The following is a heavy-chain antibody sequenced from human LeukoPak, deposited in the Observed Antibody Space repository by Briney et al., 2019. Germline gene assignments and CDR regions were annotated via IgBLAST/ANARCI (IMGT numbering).Heavy chain of an antibody. Sequence: GGSLRLSCAASGFTFSSYAMHWVRQAPGKGLEWVAVISYDGSNKYYADSVKGRFTISRDNAKNSLYLQMNSLRAEDTAVYYCARDSESGWSDYWGQGTLVTVSS. J-gene: IGHJ4*02. D-gene: IGHD6-19*01. CDR3: ARDSESGWSDY. CDR2: ISYDGSNK. V-gene: IGHV3-30*04. CDR1: GFTFSSYA.